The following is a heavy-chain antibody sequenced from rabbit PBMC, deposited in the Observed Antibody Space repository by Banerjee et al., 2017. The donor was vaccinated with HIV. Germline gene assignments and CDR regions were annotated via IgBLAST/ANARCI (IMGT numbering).Heavy chain of an antibody. CDR3: ARDLAAWNFGW. CDR1: GFSFSNKAV. Sequence: QEQLVESGGGLVRPEGSLKLSCTASGFSFSNKAVMCWVRQAPGKGLQWIACINAVTGKAVYATWAKGRFTFSKTSSTTVTLQMTSLTGADTATYFCARDLAAWNFGWWGQGTLVTVS. V-gene: IGHV1S45*01. J-gene: IGHJ3*01. D-gene: IGHD4-1*01. CDR2: INAVTGKA.